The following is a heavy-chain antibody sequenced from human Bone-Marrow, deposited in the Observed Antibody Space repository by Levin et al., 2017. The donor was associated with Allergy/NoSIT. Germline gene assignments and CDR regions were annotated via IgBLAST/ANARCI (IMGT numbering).Heavy chain of an antibody. D-gene: IGHD2/OR15-2a*01. CDR2: IVQDGSQG. Sequence: HPGGSLRLSCAASGFTFSSHWMTWVRQAPGKGLEWVANIVQDGSQGHYVDSVKGRFTVSRDNAKNSLFLQMNSLTAEDTAVYFCARHTFYRFDSWGQGTQVIVSS. J-gene: IGHJ4*02. CDR1: GFTFSSHW. CDR3: ARHTFYRFDS. V-gene: IGHV3-7*04.